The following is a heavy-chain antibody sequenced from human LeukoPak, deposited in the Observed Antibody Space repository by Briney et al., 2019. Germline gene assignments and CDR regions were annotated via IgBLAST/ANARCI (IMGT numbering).Heavy chain of an antibody. CDR2: IYFSGST. Sequence: PSETLSLTCTVSGGSISTYYWTWIRQPPGRGLEWIGYIYFSGSTNYNPSLKSRVTILVDTSKNQFSLNLTSVTAADTAVYYCARGGKGFPLGLRFDYWGQGSLVTVSS. J-gene: IGHJ4*02. CDR3: ARGGKGFPLGLRFDY. CDR1: GGSISTYY. V-gene: IGHV4-59*01. D-gene: IGHD2-21*01.